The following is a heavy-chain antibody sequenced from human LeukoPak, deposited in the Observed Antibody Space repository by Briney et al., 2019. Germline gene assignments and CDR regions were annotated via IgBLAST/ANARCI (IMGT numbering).Heavy chain of an antibody. V-gene: IGHV3-48*03. D-gene: IGHD3-22*01. Sequence: QTAESLRLSWSVAAFSFAKFGMRWVRPAPRKGMGWDSCTIGCGVAEFYADLVESRFTISRDKAKTSLYLQMNSLRAEDMAVCYCARRFGSSGYYYGYGMDVCGQGTTVTVSS. CDR1: AFSFAKFG. CDR2: TIGCGVAE. J-gene: IGHJ6*02. CDR3: ARRFGSSGYYYGYGMDV.